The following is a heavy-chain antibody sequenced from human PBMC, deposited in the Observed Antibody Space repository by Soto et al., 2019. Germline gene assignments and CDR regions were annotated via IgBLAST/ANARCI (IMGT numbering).Heavy chain of an antibody. V-gene: IGHV4-59*01. CDR2: IYYSGST. CDR1: GGSISSSY. Sequence: KPSETLSLTCTVSGGSISSSYWSWLRQPPGKGLEWIGYIYYSGSTNYNPSLKSRVIISVDTSKNQFSLKLSSVTAADTAVYYCARAPGGDAFDIWGRGTLVTVSS. D-gene: IGHD3-16*01. CDR3: ARAPGGDAFDI. J-gene: IGHJ3*02.